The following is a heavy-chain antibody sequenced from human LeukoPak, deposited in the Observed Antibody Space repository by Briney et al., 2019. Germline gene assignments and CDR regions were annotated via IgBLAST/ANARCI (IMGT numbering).Heavy chain of an antibody. CDR1: GFTFSGSA. J-gene: IGHJ4*02. CDR2: IRSKANSYAT. CDR3: ATKQYYYGSGSYFFDY. V-gene: IGHV3-73*01. D-gene: IGHD3-10*01. Sequence: GGSLRLSCAASGFTFSGSAMHWVRQASGKGLEWVGRIRSKANSYATAYAASVTGRFTISRDNSKNTLYLQMTSLRAENTAVYYCATKQYYYGSGSYFFDYWGQGTLVTVSS.